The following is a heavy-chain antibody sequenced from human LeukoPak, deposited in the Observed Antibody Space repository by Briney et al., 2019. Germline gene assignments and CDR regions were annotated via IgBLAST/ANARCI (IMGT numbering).Heavy chain of an antibody. D-gene: IGHD3-3*01. CDR2: IYYSGST. J-gene: IGHJ5*02. Sequence: SETLSLTCTVSGGSISSGGYYWSWIRQHPGKGLEWIGYIYYSGSTYYNPSLKSRVTISVDTSKNQFSLKLSSVTAADTAVYYCASPPDYDFWSGPWGQGTLVTVSS. CDR1: GGSISSGGYY. CDR3: ASPPDYDFWSGP. V-gene: IGHV4-31*03.